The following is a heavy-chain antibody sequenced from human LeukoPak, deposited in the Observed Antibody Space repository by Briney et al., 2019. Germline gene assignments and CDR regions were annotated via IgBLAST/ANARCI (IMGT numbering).Heavy chain of an antibody. CDR1: GDSVSSNSAA. V-gene: IGHV6-1*01. Sequence: SQTLSLTCAISGDSVSSNSAAWNWIRQSPSRGLEWLGRTYYRSKWYNDYAVSVKSRITINPDTSKNQFSLQLNSVTPEDTAVYYCARASITMVRGVIILNYWGQGTLVTVSS. J-gene: IGHJ4*02. CDR3: ARASITMVRGVIILNY. CDR2: TYYRSKWYN. D-gene: IGHD3-10*01.